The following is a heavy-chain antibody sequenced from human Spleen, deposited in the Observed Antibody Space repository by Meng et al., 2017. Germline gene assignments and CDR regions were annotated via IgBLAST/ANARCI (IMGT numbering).Heavy chain of an antibody. V-gene: IGHV4-61*02. CDR3: ARDIPVAGYYYYYGIDV. Sequence: LRLSCTVSGVSISSTSYYWSWIRQPAGKGLEWIGRIYTSGSTNYNPSLKSRVTISVDTSKNQFSLKLSSVTAADTAVYYCARDIPVAGYYYYYGIDVWGQGTTVTVSS. J-gene: IGHJ6*02. D-gene: IGHD6-19*01. CDR1: GVSISSTSYY. CDR2: IYTSGST.